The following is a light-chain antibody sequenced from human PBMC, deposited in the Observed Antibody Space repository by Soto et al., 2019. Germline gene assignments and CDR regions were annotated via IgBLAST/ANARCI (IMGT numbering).Light chain of an antibody. CDR3: QQYYSIPLT. J-gene: IGKJ4*01. CDR2: WAS. V-gene: IGKV4-1*01. Sequence: DSVMTQSPDSLAVSLGETATINCKSSQSVLYSSNNMNYLSWYQQKPGQPPKLLIYWASTRKSGVPDRISGSGSGTDFTLTISSLQAEDVAVYYCQQYYSIPLTYGGGTKVEIK. CDR1: QSVLYSSNNMNY.